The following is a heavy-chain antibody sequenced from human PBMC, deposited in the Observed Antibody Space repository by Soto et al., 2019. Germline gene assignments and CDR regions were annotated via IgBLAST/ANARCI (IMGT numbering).Heavy chain of an antibody. J-gene: IGHJ6*03. CDR2: MNPNSGNT. D-gene: IGHD3-3*01. V-gene: IGHV1-8*01. Sequence: EASVKVSCKASGYTFTSYDINWVRQATGQGLEWMGWMNPNSGNTGYAQKFQGRVTMTRNTSISTAYMELSSLRSEDTAVYYCAREFKVTIFGVAPFYYYYMDVWGKGTTVTVSS. CDR1: GYTFTSYD. CDR3: AREFKVTIFGVAPFYYYYMDV.